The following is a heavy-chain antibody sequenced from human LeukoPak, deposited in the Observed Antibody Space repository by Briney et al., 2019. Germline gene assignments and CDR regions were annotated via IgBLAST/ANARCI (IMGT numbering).Heavy chain of an antibody. D-gene: IGHD6-19*01. CDR2: TYYRSKWYN. J-gene: IGHJ4*02. CDR3: ARGITVTGYYFDY. CDR1: GDSVSSNSVA. Sequence: SPTLSLTCAISGDSVSSNSVAWTWIRQSPSRGLEWLGRTYYRSKWYNDYAVSVKSRITINPDTSKNQFSLQLNSVTPEDTAVYYCARGITVTGYYFDYWGRGTLVTVSS. V-gene: IGHV6-1*01.